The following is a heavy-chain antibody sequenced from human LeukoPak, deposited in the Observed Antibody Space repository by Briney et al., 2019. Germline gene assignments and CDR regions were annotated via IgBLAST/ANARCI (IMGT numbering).Heavy chain of an antibody. J-gene: IGHJ5*02. Sequence: PGGSLRLSCAASGFTFSSYSMNWVRQAPGKGLEWVSSISSSSSYIYYADSVKGRFTISRDNAKNSLYLQMNSLRAEDTAVYHCARVPYSYGFISWFDPWGQGTLVTVSS. D-gene: IGHD5-18*01. V-gene: IGHV3-21*01. CDR3: ARVPYSYGFISWFDP. CDR1: GFTFSSYS. CDR2: ISSSSSYI.